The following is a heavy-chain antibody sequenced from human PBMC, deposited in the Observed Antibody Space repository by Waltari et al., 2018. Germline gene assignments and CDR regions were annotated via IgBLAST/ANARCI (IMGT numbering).Heavy chain of an antibody. CDR1: GFTFSSYS. Sequence: EVQLVESGGGLVQPGGSLRLPCAASGFTFSSYSMNWVRQAPGKGLEWVSYISSSSSTIYYADSVKGRFTISRDNAKNSLYLQMNSLRAEDTAVYYCARDLEPYYYDSSGSGWGQGTLVTVSS. CDR3: ARDLEPYYYDSSGSG. D-gene: IGHD3-22*01. J-gene: IGHJ4*02. CDR2: ISSSSSTI. V-gene: IGHV3-48*01.